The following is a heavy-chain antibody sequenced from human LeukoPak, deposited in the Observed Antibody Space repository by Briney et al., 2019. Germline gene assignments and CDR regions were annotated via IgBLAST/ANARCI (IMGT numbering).Heavy chain of an antibody. D-gene: IGHD3-10*01. CDR3: VRDGIRDIPGVITIRYDY. Sequence: PGGSLRLSCSASAFTFSMYRMTWVRQAPGKGLERVATIKEDGSDKYYVDSVRGRFTISRDNAENSLYLQMNSLTAEDTALYYCVRDGIRDIPGVITIRYDYWGQGTLVTVSS. CDR1: AFTFSMYR. CDR2: IKEDGSDK. V-gene: IGHV3-7*05. J-gene: IGHJ4*02.